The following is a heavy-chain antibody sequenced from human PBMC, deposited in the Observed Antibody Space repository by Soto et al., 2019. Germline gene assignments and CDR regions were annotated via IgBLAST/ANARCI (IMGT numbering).Heavy chain of an antibody. V-gene: IGHV1-24*01. CDR1: GYTLTELS. CDR3: ATLGGVVVPAAFDYYYYMDV. CDR2: FDPEDGET. D-gene: IGHD2-2*01. Sequence: ASVKVSCKVSGYTLTELSMHWVRQAPGKGLEWMGGFDPEDGETIYAQKFQGRVTMTEDTSTDTAYMELSSLRSEDTAVYYCATLGGVVVPAAFDYYYYMDVWAKGTTVPVS. J-gene: IGHJ6*03.